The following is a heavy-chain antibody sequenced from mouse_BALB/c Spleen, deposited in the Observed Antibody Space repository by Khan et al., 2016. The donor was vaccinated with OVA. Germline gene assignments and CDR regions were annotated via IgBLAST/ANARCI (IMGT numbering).Heavy chain of an antibody. D-gene: IGHD1-2*01. J-gene: IGHJ3*01. CDR2: ISPGSGDT. V-gene: IGHV1-77*01. CDR1: GYTFTDYY. Sequence: QVQLQQSGAELARPGASVKLSCKASGYTFTDYYINWVKLRTGQGLEWIGEISPGSGDTYYNERFKGKATLTADKSPSTAYMQLSSLTSEASAVYFCARRNYFGYTFAYWGQGTLVTVSA. CDR3: ARRNYFGYTFAY.